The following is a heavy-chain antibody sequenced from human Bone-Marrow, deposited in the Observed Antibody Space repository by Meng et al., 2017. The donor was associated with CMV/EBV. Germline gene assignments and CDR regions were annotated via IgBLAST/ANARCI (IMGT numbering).Heavy chain of an antibody. CDR1: GFTVSNHV. Sequence: GGSLRLSCEVSGFTVSNHVMSWVRQAPGKGLEWVAVLYNDGNVADYAASVEGRFTISRNHANNTLFLQLRSPRADDTAVYYCAKMGHLTGYFEYWGQGILVTVSS. CDR2: LYNDGNVA. V-gene: IGHV3-23*03. J-gene: IGHJ4*02. CDR3: AKMGHLTGYFEY. D-gene: IGHD2-15*01.